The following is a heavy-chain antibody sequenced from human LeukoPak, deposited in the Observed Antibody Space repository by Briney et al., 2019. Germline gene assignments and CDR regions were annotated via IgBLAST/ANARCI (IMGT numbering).Heavy chain of an antibody. V-gene: IGHV3-49*03. D-gene: IGHD3-10*01. J-gene: IGHJ4*02. CDR1: GFTFGDYA. CDR2: IRSKAYGGTT. Sequence: GGSLRLSCSASGFTFGDYAMSWFRQAPGKGLEWVGFIRSKAYGGTTEYAASVKGRFTISRDDSKSIAYLQMNSLKSEDTAVYYCTRGGYGSGTRFDYWGQGTLVTVSS. CDR3: TRGGYGSGTRFDY.